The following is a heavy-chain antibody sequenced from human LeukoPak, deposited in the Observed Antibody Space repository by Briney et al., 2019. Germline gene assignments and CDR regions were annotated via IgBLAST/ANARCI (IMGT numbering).Heavy chain of an antibody. CDR3: AKESGKRSYGAYFDY. D-gene: IGHD4-17*01. V-gene: IGHV3-30*18. CDR2: ISYDGSAK. J-gene: IGHJ4*02. Sequence: GGSLRLSCAASGVTLSNYGMQWVRQAPGKRLEWVAVISYDGSAKYYSDSVKGRFTISRDNSQNTLYLQMNSLRAEDTAIYYCAKESGKRSYGAYFDYWGQGTLVTVSS. CDR1: GVTLSNYG.